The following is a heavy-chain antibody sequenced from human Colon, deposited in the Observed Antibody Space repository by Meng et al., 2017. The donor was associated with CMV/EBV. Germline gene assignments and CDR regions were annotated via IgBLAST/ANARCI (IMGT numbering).Heavy chain of an antibody. CDR1: GFTFSNYA. Sequence: GGSLRLSCAASGFTFSNYAMHWVRQAPRKGLEWVARIRHKAAGYSTEYGASVRGRFTVSRDDSKNSLYLQMNSLRTEDTAVYYCTRDGGNYGMDVWGQGTTVTVSS. CDR3: TRDGGNYGMDV. CDR2: IRHKAAGYST. J-gene: IGHJ6*02. V-gene: IGHV3-72*01. D-gene: IGHD3-3*01.